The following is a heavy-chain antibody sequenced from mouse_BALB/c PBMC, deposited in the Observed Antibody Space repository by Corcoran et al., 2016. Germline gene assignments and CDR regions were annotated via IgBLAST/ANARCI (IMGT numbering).Heavy chain of an antibody. Sequence: QIQLVQSGPELKKPGETVKISCKASGYTFTNYGMNWVKQAPGKGLKWMGWINTYTGEPTYADDFKGRFAFSLETSASTAYLQINNLKNEDTATYFCGRRAGPYYFDYWGQGTTLTVSS. CDR1: GYTFTNYG. CDR3: GRRAGPYYFDY. J-gene: IGHJ2*01. V-gene: IGHV9-3-1*01. D-gene: IGHD3-1*01. CDR2: INTYTGEP.